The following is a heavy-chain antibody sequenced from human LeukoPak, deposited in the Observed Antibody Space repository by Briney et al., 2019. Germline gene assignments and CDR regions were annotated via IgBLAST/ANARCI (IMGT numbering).Heavy chain of an antibody. Sequence: GGSLRLSCAASGFTFSSYSMTWVRQAPGKGLEWVSSISSSSSYIYYADSVKGRFTISRDNAKNSLYLQMNSLRAEDTAVYYCARDLSEAARPEGLEPSYGMDVWGQGTTVTVSS. CDR2: ISSSSSYI. CDR1: GFTFSSYS. D-gene: IGHD6-13*01. J-gene: IGHJ6*02. V-gene: IGHV3-21*03. CDR3: ARDLSEAARPEGLEPSYGMDV.